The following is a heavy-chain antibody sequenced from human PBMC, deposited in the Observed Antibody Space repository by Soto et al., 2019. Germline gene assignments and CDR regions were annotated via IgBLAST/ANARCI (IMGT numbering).Heavy chain of an antibody. V-gene: IGHV1-69*13. CDR3: AKRVGPGYDSSGYSLEYYFDY. D-gene: IGHD3-22*01. CDR1: GGTFSSYA. Sequence: GASVKVSCKASGGTFSSYAISWVRQAPGQGLEWMGGIIPIFGTANYAQKFQGRVTITADESTSTAYMELSSLRSEDTAVYYCAKRVGPGYDSSGYSLEYYFDYWGQGTLVTVSS. J-gene: IGHJ4*02. CDR2: IIPIFGTA.